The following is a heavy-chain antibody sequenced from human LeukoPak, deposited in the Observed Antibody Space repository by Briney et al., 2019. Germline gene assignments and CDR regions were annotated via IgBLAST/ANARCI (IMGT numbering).Heavy chain of an antibody. CDR2: IDGSGDTI. V-gene: IGHV3-48*02. CDR3: SRRFDC. J-gene: IGHJ4*02. CDR1: GFTFSDYS. Sequence: GGSLRLSRAASGFTFSDYSMNWVRQAPGKGLEWVSYIDGSGDTIYHADSVKGRFTISRDNAKNSLDLQMNSLRDEDTAVYYCSRRFDCWGQGTLVTVSS.